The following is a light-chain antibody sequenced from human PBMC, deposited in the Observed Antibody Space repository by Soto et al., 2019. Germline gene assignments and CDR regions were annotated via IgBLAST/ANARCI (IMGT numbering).Light chain of an antibody. J-gene: IGKJ1*01. CDR2: AAS. V-gene: IGKV1-8*01. Sequence: AIRMTQSPSSPSASTGDRVTITCRASQGISSYLAWYQQKPGKAPKLLIYAASTLQSGVPSRFSGSGSGTDFTLTISCLQSEDFATYYCQQYYSYPPGTFGQGTKVEIK. CDR3: QQYYSYPPGT. CDR1: QGISSY.